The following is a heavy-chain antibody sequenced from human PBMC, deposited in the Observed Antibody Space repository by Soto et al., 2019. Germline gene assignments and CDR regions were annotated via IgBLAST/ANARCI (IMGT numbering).Heavy chain of an antibody. J-gene: IGHJ5*02. Sequence: SVKVSCKASGGTFSSYASSWVRQAPGQGLEWMGGIIPIFGTANYAQKFQGRVTITADESTSTAYMELSNLRSEDTAVYYCARGRSRVNNWFDPWGQGTLVTVSS. CDR2: IIPIFGTA. CDR3: ARGRSRVNNWFDP. CDR1: GGTFSSYA. V-gene: IGHV1-69*13.